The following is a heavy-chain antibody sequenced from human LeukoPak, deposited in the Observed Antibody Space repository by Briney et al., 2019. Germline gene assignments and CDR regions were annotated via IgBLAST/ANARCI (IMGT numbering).Heavy chain of an antibody. CDR3: ARDLYLSR. V-gene: IGHV3-7*01. Sequence: GGSLRLSCAASGFTLSSYWMSWVRQAPGKGLEWVANIKQDGSEKLYVDSLKGRFTISRDNAKNSLYLQMNSLRAEDTAVYYCARDLYLSRWGQGTLVTVSS. J-gene: IGHJ4*02. D-gene: IGHD2/OR15-2a*01. CDR1: GFTLSSYW. CDR2: IKQDGSEK.